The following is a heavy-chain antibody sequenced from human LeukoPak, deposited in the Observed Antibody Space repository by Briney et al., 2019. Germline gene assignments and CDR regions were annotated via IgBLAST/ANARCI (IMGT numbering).Heavy chain of an antibody. CDR2: IYSGGST. Sequence: PGGSLRLSCAASGFTVSSNYMSWVRQAPGKGLEWVSVIYSGGSTYYADSVKGRFTISRDNSKNTLYLQMNSLRAEDTAVYYCARDASRYSYGYSAFDIWGQGTMVTVSS. CDR3: ARDASRYSYGYSAFDI. V-gene: IGHV3-66*01. D-gene: IGHD5-18*01. J-gene: IGHJ3*02. CDR1: GFTVSSNY.